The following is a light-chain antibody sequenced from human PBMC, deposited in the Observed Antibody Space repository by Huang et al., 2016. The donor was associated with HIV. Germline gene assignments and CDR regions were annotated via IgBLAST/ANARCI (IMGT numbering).Light chain of an antibody. CDR3: QQSYTTPDT. J-gene: IGKJ3*01. Sequence: DIQMTQSPSSLSASVGDRVNITCRASQSISNFLNWYQQKPGKAQKLLIYTASNLQSWVPSRFSCSGSGTDFTLTISSRQLEDFATFYCQQSYTTPDTFGPGTKLDIK. CDR1: QSISNF. CDR2: TAS. V-gene: IGKV1-39*01.